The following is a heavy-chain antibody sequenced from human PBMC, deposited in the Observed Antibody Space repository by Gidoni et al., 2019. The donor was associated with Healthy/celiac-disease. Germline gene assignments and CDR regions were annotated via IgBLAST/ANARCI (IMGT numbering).Heavy chain of an antibody. CDR3: ARVSSTASSSSGMFDP. D-gene: IGHD6-13*01. Sequence: QVQLVESGGGVVQPGRSLRLSCAASGFTFSSYAMHWVRQAPGKGLEWVAVISYDGSNKYYADSVKGRFTISRDNSKNTLYLQMNSLRAEDTAVYYCARVSSTASSSSGMFDPWGQGTLVTVSS. CDR1: GFTFSSYA. J-gene: IGHJ5*02. V-gene: IGHV3-30-3*01. CDR2: ISYDGSNK.